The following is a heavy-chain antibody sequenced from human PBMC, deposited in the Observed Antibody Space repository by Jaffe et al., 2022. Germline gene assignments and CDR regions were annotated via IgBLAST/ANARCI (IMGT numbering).Heavy chain of an antibody. CDR2: IYTSGST. J-gene: IGHJ5*02. V-gene: IGHV4-61*02. CDR1: GGSISSGSYY. CDR3: ARDGIQLWLRGGYNWFDP. Sequence: QVQLQESGPGLVKPSQTLSLTCTVSGGSISSGSYYWSWIRQPAGKGLEWIGRIYTSGSTNYNPSLKSRVTISVDTSKNQFSLKLSSVTAADTAVYYCARDGIQLWLRGGYNWFDPWGQGTLVTVSS. D-gene: IGHD5-18*01.